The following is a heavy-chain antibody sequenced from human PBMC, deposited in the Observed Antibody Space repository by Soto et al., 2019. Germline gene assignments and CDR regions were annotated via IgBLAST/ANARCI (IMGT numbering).Heavy chain of an antibody. V-gene: IGHV5-51*01. D-gene: IGHD1-1*01. CDR3: VRGVHLTAADAFDV. Sequence: GESLKISCQGYGYSFTTYWIGWARQMPGKGLEWMGIIYAGDSDTRYSPSFQGHATISVDKSTTTAYLQWSSLKASDTAMYYCVRGVHLTAADAFDVWGQGTMVTV. CDR2: IYAGDSDT. CDR1: GYSFTTYW. J-gene: IGHJ3*01.